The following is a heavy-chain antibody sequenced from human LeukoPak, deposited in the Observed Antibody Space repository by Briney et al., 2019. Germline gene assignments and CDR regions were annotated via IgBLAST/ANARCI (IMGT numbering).Heavy chain of an antibody. J-gene: IGHJ3*02. CDR3: TRHNYDRSGYGAFDI. D-gene: IGHD3-22*01. CDR2: IRSKTNNYAT. CDR1: GFTFSGSD. Sequence: GGSLRLSCAASGFTFSGSDIHWVRQASGKGLEWVGHIRSKTNNYATADAASVKGRFTFSRDDSKNTAYIQMNSLKTEDTAVYYCTRHNYDRSGYGAFDIWGQGTMVTVSS. V-gene: IGHV3-73*01.